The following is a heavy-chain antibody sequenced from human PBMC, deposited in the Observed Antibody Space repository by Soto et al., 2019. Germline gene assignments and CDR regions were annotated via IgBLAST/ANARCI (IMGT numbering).Heavy chain of an antibody. D-gene: IGHD2-15*01. CDR3: ARVGRYCSGGSCYSPNFDY. J-gene: IGHJ4*02. Sequence: SETLSLTCTVSGGSVSRGSYYWSWIRQPPGKGLEWIGYIYYSGSTNYNPPLKSRVTISVDTSKNQFSLKLSSVTAADTAVYYCARVGRYCSGGSCYSPNFDYWGQGTLVTVS. CDR2: IYYSGST. CDR1: GGSVSRGSYY. V-gene: IGHV4-61*01.